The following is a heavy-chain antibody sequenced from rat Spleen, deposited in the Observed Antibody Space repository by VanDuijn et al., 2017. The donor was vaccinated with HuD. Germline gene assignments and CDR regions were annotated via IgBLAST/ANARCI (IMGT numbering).Heavy chain of an antibody. D-gene: IGHD1-11*01. J-gene: IGHJ3*01. CDR3: TRSYGGYTSNWFAY. Sequence: QVQLKESGPGLVQPSQTLSLTCTVSGFSLTSNGVSWVRQPPGKGLEWMGGIWGDGSTKYSSVLKSRLSISRDTSKSQVFLKMNSLQIDDTAIYFCTRSYGGYTSNWFAYWGRGTLVTVSS. V-gene: IGHV2-1*01. CDR1: GFSLTSNG. CDR2: IWGDGST.